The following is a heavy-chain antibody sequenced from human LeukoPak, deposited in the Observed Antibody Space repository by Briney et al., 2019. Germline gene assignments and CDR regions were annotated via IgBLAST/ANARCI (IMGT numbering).Heavy chain of an antibody. CDR1: GFTFSSYG. D-gene: IGHD5-12*01. Sequence: GGSLRLSCAASGFTFSSYGMSWVRQTPGKGLEWVSFIYSDNTHYSDSVKGRFTISRDNSKNTLYLQMNSLRAEDTAVYYCARGPSGYYNTGGQGTLVTVSS. J-gene: IGHJ4*02. CDR3: ARGPSGYYNT. V-gene: IGHV3-66*01. CDR2: IYSDNT.